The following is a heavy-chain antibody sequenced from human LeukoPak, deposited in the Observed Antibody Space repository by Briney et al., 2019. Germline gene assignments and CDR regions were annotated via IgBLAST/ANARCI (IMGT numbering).Heavy chain of an antibody. D-gene: IGHD6-6*01. J-gene: IGHJ6*03. Sequence: GASVKVSCKASGGTFSSYAISWVRQAPGQGLEWMGGIIPIFGTANYAQKFQGRVTITTDESTSTAYMELSSLRSEDTAVYYCARGSSSSASYYYYYMVVWGKGTTVTVSS. CDR3: ARGSSSSASYYYYYMVV. CDR1: GGTFSSYA. CDR2: IIPIFGTA. V-gene: IGHV1-69*05.